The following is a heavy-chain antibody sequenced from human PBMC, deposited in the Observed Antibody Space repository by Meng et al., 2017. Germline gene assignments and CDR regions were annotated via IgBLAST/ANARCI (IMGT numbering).Heavy chain of an antibody. Sequence: GGSLRLSCAASGFTFSSYWMSWVRQAPGKGLEWVANIKQDGSEKYYVDSVKGRFTISRDNAKNSLYLQMNGLRAEDTAVYYCARDDYYDSSGYYSGGDYWGQGTLVTVSS. CDR2: IKQDGSEK. J-gene: IGHJ4*02. D-gene: IGHD3-22*01. V-gene: IGHV3-7*01. CDR3: ARDDYYDSSGYYSGGDY. CDR1: GFTFSSYW.